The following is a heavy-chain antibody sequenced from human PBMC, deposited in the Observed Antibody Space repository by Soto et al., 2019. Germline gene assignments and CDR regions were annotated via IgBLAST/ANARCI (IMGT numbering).Heavy chain of an antibody. CDR1: GGTFSSYA. V-gene: IGHV1-69*06. CDR2: IIPIFGTA. J-gene: IGHJ4*02. CDR3: ARGPNAFYSSSKPNFDY. D-gene: IGHD6-6*01. Sequence: QVQLVQSGAEVKKPGSSVKVSCKASGGTFSSYAISWVRQAPGQGLEWMGGIIPIFGTANYAQKFQGRVTITADKSTSTAYMELSSLRSEDTAVYYCARGPNAFYSSSKPNFDYWGQGTLVTVSS.